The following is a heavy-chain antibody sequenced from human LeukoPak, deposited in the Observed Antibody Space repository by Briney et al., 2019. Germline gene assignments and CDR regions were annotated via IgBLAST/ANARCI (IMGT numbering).Heavy chain of an antibody. CDR3: AKGLEGLQPKDGLDV. CDR2: ISGSGGST. V-gene: IGHV3-23*01. CDR1: GFTFSSYA. Sequence: GASLRLSCAASGFTFSSYAMSWVRQAPEKGLEWVSAISGSGGSTYYADSVKGRFTISRDNSKNTLYLQMNSLRAEDTAVYYCAKGLEGLQPKDGLDVWGQGTTVTVSS. J-gene: IGHJ6*02. D-gene: IGHD4-11*01.